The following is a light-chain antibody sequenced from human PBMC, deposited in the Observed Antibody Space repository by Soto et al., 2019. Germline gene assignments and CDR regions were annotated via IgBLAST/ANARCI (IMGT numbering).Light chain of an antibody. CDR3: QQRSNWLT. V-gene: IGKV3-11*01. J-gene: IGKJ4*01. CDR2: DAS. CDR1: QSVSSY. Sequence: EIVLTQSPAPLFLSPGERDPLSCRASQSVSSYLAWYQQKPGQAPRLLIYDASNRATGIPARFSGSGSGTDFTLTISSLEPEDFAVYYCQQRSNWLTFGGGTKVDIK.